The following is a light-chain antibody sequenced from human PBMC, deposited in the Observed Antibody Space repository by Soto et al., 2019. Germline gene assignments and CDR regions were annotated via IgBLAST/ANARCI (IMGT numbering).Light chain of an antibody. J-gene: IGKJ4*01. V-gene: IGKV1-39*01. CDR2: AAS. CDR1: QSISSY. CDR3: QQSYSTPPT. Sequence: DIQMTQSPSSLSASVGDRVTITCRASQSISSYFNWYQQKPGKAPKLLIYAASSLQSGVPSRFSGSGSGTDFTLTISSLQPEDFATYYGQQSYSTPPTFGGGTKVEIK.